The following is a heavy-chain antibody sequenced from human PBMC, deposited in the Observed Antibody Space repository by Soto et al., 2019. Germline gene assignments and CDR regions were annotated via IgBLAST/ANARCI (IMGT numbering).Heavy chain of an antibody. CDR3: AKDRTPFWWIDVFYAMDV. D-gene: IGHD3-16*01. CDR1: GLTFCSYG. J-gene: IGHJ6*02. V-gene: IGHV3-30*18. Sequence: HGGSLRLCCAASGLTFCSYGMHWGRQAPGKGLEWVAVISYDGSNKYYADSVKGRFTISRDNSKNTLYLQMNSLRAEDTAVFYCAKDRTPFWWIDVFYAMDVWGQGTTVTVSS. CDR2: ISYDGSNK.